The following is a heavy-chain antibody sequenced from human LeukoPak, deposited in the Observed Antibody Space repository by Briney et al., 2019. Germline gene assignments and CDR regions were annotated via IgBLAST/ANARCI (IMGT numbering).Heavy chain of an antibody. D-gene: IGHD2-2*01. J-gene: IGHJ4*02. CDR3: ASKTTSDDAFDY. Sequence: SETLSLTCAVYGGSFSGYYWSWIRQPPGKGLDWIGSIYYSGSTSYYPSLKSRVTISVDTSKNQFSLKLSSVTAADTAVYYCASKTTSDDAFDYWGQGTLVTVSS. CDR1: GGSFSGYY. V-gene: IGHV4-34*01. CDR2: IYYSGST.